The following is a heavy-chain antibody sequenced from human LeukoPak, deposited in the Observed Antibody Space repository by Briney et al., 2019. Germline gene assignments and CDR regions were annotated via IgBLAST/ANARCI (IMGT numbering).Heavy chain of an antibody. CDR3: ASRTFYCSSTSCYDAFDI. J-gene: IGHJ3*02. V-gene: IGHV4-4*07. Sequence: ASETLSLTCTVSGGSISSYYWSWIRQAAGKGLEWIGRIYTSGSTNYNPSPKSRVTISVDKSKNQFSLKLSSVTAADTAVYYCASRTFYCSSTSCYDAFDIWGQGTMVTVSS. CDR1: GGSISSYY. CDR2: IYTSGST. D-gene: IGHD2-2*01.